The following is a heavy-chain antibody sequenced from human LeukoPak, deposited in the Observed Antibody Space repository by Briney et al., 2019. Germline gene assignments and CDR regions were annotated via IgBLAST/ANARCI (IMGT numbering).Heavy chain of an antibody. V-gene: IGHV1-2*02. Sequence: ASLKVSCKASGYSFTGYYMHWVRQAPGRGLEWMGCIHPNSGDTHYAQTFQGRVTLTRDTSISTAYMELSRLTSDDTAVYYCASIVGARVTGFDYWGQGTLVTVSS. D-gene: IGHD1-26*01. J-gene: IGHJ4*02. CDR2: IHPNSGDT. CDR3: ASIVGARVTGFDY. CDR1: GYSFTGYY.